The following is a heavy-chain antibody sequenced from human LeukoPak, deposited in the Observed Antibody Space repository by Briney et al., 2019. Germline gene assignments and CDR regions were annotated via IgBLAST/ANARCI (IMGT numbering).Heavy chain of an antibody. D-gene: IGHD2-2*01. CDR2: INHSGST. V-gene: IGHV4-34*01. CDR1: GGSFSGYY. CDR3: ARQLIGYCSSTSCPTGSDY. J-gene: IGHJ4*02. Sequence: TSETLSLTCAVYGGSFSGYYWSWIRQPPGKGLEWIGEINHSGSTNYNPSLKSRVTISVDTSKNQFSLKLSSVTAADTAVYYCARQLIGYCSSTSCPTGSDYWGQGTLVTVSS.